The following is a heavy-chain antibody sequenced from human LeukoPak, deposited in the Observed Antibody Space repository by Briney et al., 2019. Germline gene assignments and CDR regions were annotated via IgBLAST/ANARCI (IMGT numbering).Heavy chain of an antibody. CDR1: GFTFSSYG. CDR2: IQSDGSSK. J-gene: IGHJ6*03. Sequence: GGSLRLSCAASGFTFSSYGMHWVRRAPGKGLEWVAFIQSDGSSKYYADSVRGRFTISRDNSKNTLYLQMNSLRAEDTAVYYCARDSHSSSWYEGYYYYYYMDVWGKGTTVTVSS. D-gene: IGHD6-13*01. V-gene: IGHV3-30*02. CDR3: ARDSHSSSWYEGYYYYYYMDV.